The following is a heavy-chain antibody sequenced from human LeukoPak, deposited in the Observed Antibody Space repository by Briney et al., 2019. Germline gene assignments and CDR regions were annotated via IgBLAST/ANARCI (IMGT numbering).Heavy chain of an antibody. CDR2: IYQGRTI. CDR3: ATRNSGSYSI. Sequence: SETLSLTCTVSGDSITSINHHWGWIRQSPGKGLEWIGSIYQGRTIYYNPSLSSRVTVSVVTSKNQFSLKLSSVTAADTAVYYCATRNSGSYSIWGQGTMVTVSS. V-gene: IGHV4-39*01. D-gene: IGHD1-26*01. CDR1: GDSITSINHH. J-gene: IGHJ3*02.